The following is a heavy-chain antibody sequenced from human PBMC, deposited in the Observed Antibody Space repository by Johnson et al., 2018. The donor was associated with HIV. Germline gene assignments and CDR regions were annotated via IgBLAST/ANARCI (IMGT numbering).Heavy chain of an antibody. CDR1: GFNFSSDG. V-gene: IGHV3-33*01. CDR2: IWYDGSNK. J-gene: IGHJ3*02. CDR3: ARSLRRLQRVFDAFDI. D-gene: IGHD4-11*01. Sequence: QVQLVESGGGVVQPGRSLRLSCAASGFNFSSDGMHWVRQAPGKGLERVAVIWYDGSNKYYADSVKGRFTISRDSSKNTLYLQMNSLRAEDTAVYYCARSLRRLQRVFDAFDIWGQGTMVTVSS.